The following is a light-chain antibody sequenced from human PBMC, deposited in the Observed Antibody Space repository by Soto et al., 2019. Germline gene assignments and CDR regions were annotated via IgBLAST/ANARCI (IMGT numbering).Light chain of an antibody. V-gene: IGKV1-5*03. CDR1: QSISTW. Sequence: DIQMTQSPSTLSASVGDTVTITCRASQSISTWLAWHQQKPGRAPKLLISKASTLESGVPSRFSASGSGTDFSLPIRGLQPDDYATYYCQQYNSYRAFGQGTKVDIK. J-gene: IGKJ1*01. CDR2: KAS. CDR3: QQYNSYRA.